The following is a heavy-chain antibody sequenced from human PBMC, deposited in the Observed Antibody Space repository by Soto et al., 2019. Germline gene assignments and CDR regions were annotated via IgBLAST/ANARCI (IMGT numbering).Heavy chain of an antibody. J-gene: IGHJ5*02. CDR3: ARDGGPPWYYGSGFHWFDP. CDR2: IYPGGVNI. Sequence: ASVKVSCKAIGYSFTSHYMHWVRQAPGQGLEWMGTIYPGGVNIGYAQKFKGRVTMTKDTSTSTVYMELNSLTSEDTAVYYCARDGGPPWYYGSGFHWFDPWGQGTLVTVSS. D-gene: IGHD3-10*01. CDR1: GYSFTSHY. V-gene: IGHV1-46*01.